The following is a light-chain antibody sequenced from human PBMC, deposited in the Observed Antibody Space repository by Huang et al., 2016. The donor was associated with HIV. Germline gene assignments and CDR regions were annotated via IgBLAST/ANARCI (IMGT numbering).Light chain of an antibody. CDR2: MAS. Sequence: DIVMTQSPLSLPVTPGGPASISCRSSQSPVHDNGYSYLDWYLQKPGQSPQVLIYMASVRAPGIPDKVSGGGSGTNFTLESNRVDAEDVGTYYCMQSLQSLTFGGGTRLEIK. CDR1: QSPVHDNGYSY. J-gene: IGKJ4*01. V-gene: IGKV2-28*01. CDR3: MQSLQSLT.